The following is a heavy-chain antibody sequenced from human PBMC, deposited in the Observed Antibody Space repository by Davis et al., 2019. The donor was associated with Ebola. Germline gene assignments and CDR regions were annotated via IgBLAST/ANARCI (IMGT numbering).Heavy chain of an antibody. V-gene: IGHV1-3*01. Sequence: AASVKVSCKASGYTFSTYGLHWVRQAPGQSLEWVGWINAGNGNTKYSQKFQGRVTMTRDTSTSTVYMELSSLRSEDTAVYYCARGRVRDIVVVVAATLDYWGQGTLVTVSS. CDR1: GYTFSTYG. CDR2: INAGNGNT. CDR3: ARGRVRDIVVVVAATLDY. J-gene: IGHJ4*02. D-gene: IGHD2-15*01.